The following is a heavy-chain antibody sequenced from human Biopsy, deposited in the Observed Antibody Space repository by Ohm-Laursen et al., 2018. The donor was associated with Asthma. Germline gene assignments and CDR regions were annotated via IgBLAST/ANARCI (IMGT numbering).Heavy chain of an antibody. CDR1: GFSFSGYG. D-gene: IGHD7-27*01. CDR3: ARDAPTGGYIDY. CDR2: IKQDGSEK. V-gene: IGHV3-7*01. J-gene: IGHJ4*02. Sequence: SLRLSCAASGFSFSGYGMSWVRQAPGKRLEWVANIKQDGSEKYYVDSVKGRFSTSRDNAKNSLYLQMNSLRAEDTAVYYCARDAPTGGYIDYWGLGTLVTVSS.